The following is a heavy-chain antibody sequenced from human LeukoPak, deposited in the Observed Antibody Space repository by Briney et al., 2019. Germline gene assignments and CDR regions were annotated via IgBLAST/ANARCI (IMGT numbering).Heavy chain of an antibody. CDR2: IRSRDYGGTT. V-gene: IGHV3-49*04. CDR1: GFTFGEYA. Sequence: GGPLRLSCTASGFTFGEYAMIWVPQAPGKGREGVGFIRSRDYGGTTEYAASVKRRLTIPREDSKSIASLQMHSLKTEDTAVYYCTRGTRGGITMVRGVISPVRYYYGMDVWGKGTTVTVSS. D-gene: IGHD3-10*01. CDR3: TRGTRGGITMVRGVISPVRYYYGMDV. J-gene: IGHJ6*04.